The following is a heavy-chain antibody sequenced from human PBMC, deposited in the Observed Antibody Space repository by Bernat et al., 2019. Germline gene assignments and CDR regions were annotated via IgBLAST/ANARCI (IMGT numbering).Heavy chain of an antibody. J-gene: IGHJ4*02. CDR3: ARDSSAYSPLDY. CDR2: VWYDGSNK. D-gene: IGHD5-18*01. Sequence: QVQLVESGGGVVQPGRSLRLSCAASGFTFNNYGIHWVRQAPGKGLEWVAVVWYDGSNKYYADSVRGRFTISRDNTKTTVDLQMNSLRAEDTAVYFCARDSSAYSPLDYWGQGTLVTVSS. V-gene: IGHV3-33*01. CDR1: GFTFNNYG.